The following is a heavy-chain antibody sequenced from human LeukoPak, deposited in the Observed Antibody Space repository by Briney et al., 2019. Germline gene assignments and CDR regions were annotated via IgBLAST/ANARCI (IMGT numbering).Heavy chain of an antibody. V-gene: IGHV3-23*01. D-gene: IGHD3-22*01. J-gene: IGHJ4*02. CDR1: GFTFSSYA. CDR3: ATAPGEGDYYDSSGYYYFDY. CDR2: ISGSGGST. Sequence: GGSLRLSCAASGFTFSSYAMSWVRQAPGKGLEWVSAISGSGGSTYYADSVKGRFTISRDNSKNTLYLQMNSLRAEDTAVYYCATAPGEGDYYDSSGYYYFDYWGQGTLVTVSS.